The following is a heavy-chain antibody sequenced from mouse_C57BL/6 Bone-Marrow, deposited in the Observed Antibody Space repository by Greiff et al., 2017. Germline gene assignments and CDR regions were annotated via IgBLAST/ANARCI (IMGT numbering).Heavy chain of an antibody. J-gene: IGHJ3*01. Sequence: QVQLKESGPGLVAPSQCLSITCTVSGFSLTSYAISWVRQPPGKGLEWLGVICTGGGTNYNSSLISRLSISKANSKSQVFLKMNSLQNDGTARYYCATLDWFAYWGQGTLVTVSA. CDR2: ICTGGGT. V-gene: IGHV2-9-1*01. CDR1: GFSLTSYA. CDR3: ATLDWFAY.